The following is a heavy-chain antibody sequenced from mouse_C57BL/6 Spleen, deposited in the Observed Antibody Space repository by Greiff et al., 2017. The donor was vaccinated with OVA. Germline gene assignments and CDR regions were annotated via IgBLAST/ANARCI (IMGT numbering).Heavy chain of an antibody. Sequence: VQLQQSGTVLARPGASVKMSCKTSGYTFTSYWMHWVKQRPGQGLEWIGAIYPGNSDTSYNQKFKGKAKLTAVTSASTAYMELSSLTNEDSAVYYCTRGTYDYLYAMDYWGQGTSVTVSS. CDR2: IYPGNSDT. CDR3: TRGTYDYLYAMDY. D-gene: IGHD2-4*01. V-gene: IGHV1-5*01. J-gene: IGHJ4*01. CDR1: GYTFTSYW.